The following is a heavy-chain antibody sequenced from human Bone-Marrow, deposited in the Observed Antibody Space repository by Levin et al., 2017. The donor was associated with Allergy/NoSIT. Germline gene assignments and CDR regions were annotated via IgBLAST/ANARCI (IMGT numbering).Heavy chain of an antibody. CDR1: AFTFNNYA. J-gene: IGHJ6*01. D-gene: IGHD2-15*01. Sequence: GESLKISCAASAFTFNNYAMSWVRPAPGKGLEWVSVISDGGGLTYYTDSVKGRFTISRDNSKSTVSLQMNSLRADDTAIYYCAKARHHALRFVSYHDMDVWGQGTTVIVSS. CDR3: AKARHHALRFVSYHDMDV. V-gene: IGHV3-23*01. CDR2: ISDGGGLT.